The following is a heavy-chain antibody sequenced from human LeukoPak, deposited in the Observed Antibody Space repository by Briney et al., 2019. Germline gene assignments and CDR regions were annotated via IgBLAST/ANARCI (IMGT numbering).Heavy chain of an antibody. CDR1: GGSISSGGNY. CDR3: VRSFSKLVISYYEFWSGPPDAFDI. D-gene: IGHD3-3*01. CDR2: IYYTGST. Sequence: SQTLSLTCTVSGGSISSGGNYWSWIRQHPGKGLEWIGYIYYTGSTYYNPSLKSRITISVDTSKNQFSLKVNSVTAADTAVYYCVRSFSKLVISYYEFWSGPPDAFDIWGQGTMVTVSS. V-gene: IGHV4-31*03. J-gene: IGHJ3*02.